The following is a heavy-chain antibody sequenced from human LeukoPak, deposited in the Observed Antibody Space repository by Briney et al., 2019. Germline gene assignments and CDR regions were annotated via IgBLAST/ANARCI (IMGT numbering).Heavy chain of an antibody. CDR3: ARFRDCSSTSCYTQDAFDI. D-gene: IGHD2-2*02. CDR1: GGSFSGYY. J-gene: IGHJ3*02. CDR2: INHSGST. V-gene: IGHV4-34*01. Sequence: PSETLSLTCAVYGGSFSGYYWCWIRQPPGKGLEWIGEINHSGSTNYNPSLKSRVTISVDTSKNQFSLKLSSVTAADTAVYYCARFRDCSSTSCYTQDAFDIWGQGTMVTVSS.